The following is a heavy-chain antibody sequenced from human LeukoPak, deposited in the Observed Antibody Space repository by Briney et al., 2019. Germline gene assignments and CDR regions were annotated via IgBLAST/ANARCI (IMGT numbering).Heavy chain of an antibody. J-gene: IGHJ4*02. D-gene: IGHD3-10*01. CDR1: GGSFSGYY. CDR3: ARGYYYGWGSYSGY. V-gene: IGHV4-34*01. CDR2: INHSGST. Sequence: EASETLSLTCAVYGGSFSGYYWSWIRQPPGKGLEWIGEINHSGSTNYNPSLKSRVTISVDTSKNQFSLKLSSVTAADTAVYYCARGYYYGWGSYSGYWGQGPLVTVPS.